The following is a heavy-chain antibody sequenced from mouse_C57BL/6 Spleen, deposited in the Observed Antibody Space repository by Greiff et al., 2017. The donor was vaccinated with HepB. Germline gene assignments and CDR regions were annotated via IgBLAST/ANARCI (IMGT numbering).Heavy chain of an antibody. V-gene: IGHV1-19*01. CDR2: INPYNGGT. CDR3: AIPLDSSGYNAMDY. Sequence: EVQLQQSGPVLVKPGASVKMSCKASGYTFTDYYMNWVKQSHGKSLEWIGVINPYNGGTSYNQKFKGKATLTVDKSSSTAYMELNSLTSEDSAVYYCAIPLDSSGYNAMDYWGQGTSVTVSS. CDR1: GYTFTDYY. D-gene: IGHD3-2*02. J-gene: IGHJ4*01.